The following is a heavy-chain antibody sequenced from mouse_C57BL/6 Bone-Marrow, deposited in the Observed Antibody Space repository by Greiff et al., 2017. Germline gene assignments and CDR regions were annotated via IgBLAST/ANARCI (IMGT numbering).Heavy chain of an antibody. CDR1: GYAFSSYW. Sequence: QVQLKVSGAELVKPGASVKISCKASGYAFSSYWMNWVKQRPGKGLEWIGQIYPGDGDTNYNGKFKGKATLTADKSSSTAYMQLSSLTSEDSAVYFCSRGRDYDGYYFDYWGQGTTLTVSS. J-gene: IGHJ2*01. CDR2: IYPGDGDT. V-gene: IGHV1-80*01. CDR3: SRGRDYDGYYFDY. D-gene: IGHD2-4*01.